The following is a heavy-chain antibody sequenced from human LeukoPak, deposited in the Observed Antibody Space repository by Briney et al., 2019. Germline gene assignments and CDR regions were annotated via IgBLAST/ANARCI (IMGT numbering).Heavy chain of an antibody. J-gene: IGHJ4*02. V-gene: IGHV3-9*03. D-gene: IGHD2-2*02. CDR2: ISWNSETI. CDR1: AFTFDDYS. Sequence: PGRSLTLSCAASAFTFDDYSMHWVRQVPEKGLESVSGISWNSETIDYADSVKGRFTISRDNAKNSLYLSMDSLRAEDMALYYCAKGSGNTDLRTPFDHWGQGTLVTVSS. CDR3: AKGSGNTDLRTPFDH.